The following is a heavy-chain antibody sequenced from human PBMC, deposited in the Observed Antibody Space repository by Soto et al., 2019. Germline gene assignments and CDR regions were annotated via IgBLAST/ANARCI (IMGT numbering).Heavy chain of an antibody. CDR1: GYSFTSYG. CDR2: ISAYNGNT. D-gene: IGHD3-22*01. CDR3: AGSSGFVAFDI. Sequence: ASVKVSCKASGYSFTSYGISWVRQAPGQGLEWMGWISAYNGNTNYAQKLQGGVTMTTDTSASTAYMELRSLRSDDTAVYYCAGSSGFVAFDIWGQGTMVTVSS. J-gene: IGHJ3*02. V-gene: IGHV1-18*01.